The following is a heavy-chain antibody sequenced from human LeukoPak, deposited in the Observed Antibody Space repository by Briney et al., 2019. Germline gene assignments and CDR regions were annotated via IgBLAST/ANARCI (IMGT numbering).Heavy chain of an antibody. J-gene: IGHJ6*02. CDR1: GFIFSTYW. V-gene: IGHV3-7*01. CDR2: IKQDGSEK. Sequence: QPGGSLRLSCAASGFIFSTYWMSWVRQAPGKGPEWVANIKQDGSEKYYVDSVKGRFTISRDNAKNSLYLQMNSLRAEDTAVYYCARPRPYYGMDVWGQGTTVTVSS. CDR3: ARPRPYYGMDV.